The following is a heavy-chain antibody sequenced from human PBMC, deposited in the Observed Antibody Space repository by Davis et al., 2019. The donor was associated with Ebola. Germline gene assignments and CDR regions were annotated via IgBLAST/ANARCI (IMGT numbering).Heavy chain of an antibody. J-gene: IGHJ4*02. CDR2: ISAYNGNT. V-gene: IGHV1-18*01. CDR3: ERDGNGAGILEGLVFDY. D-gene: IGHD3-3*01. Sequence: ASVKVSCKASGYTFTSYGISWVRQAPGQGLEWMGWISAYNGNTNYAQKLQGRVTMTTDTSTSTAYMELRSLRSDDTAGYYGERDGNGAGILEGLVFDYWGQGTLVTVSS. CDR1: GYTFTSYG.